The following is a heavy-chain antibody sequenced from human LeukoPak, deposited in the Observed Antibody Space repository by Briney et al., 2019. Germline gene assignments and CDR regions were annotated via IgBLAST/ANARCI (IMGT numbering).Heavy chain of an antibody. CDR2: ISAYNGNT. V-gene: IGHV1-18*01. CDR1: GYTFTSYG. CDR3: ARGSTVTTRAASWFDP. J-gene: IGHJ5*02. D-gene: IGHD4-11*01. Sequence: ASVKVSCKASGYTFTSYGISWVRQAPGQGLEWMGWISAYNGNTNYAQKLQGRVTMTTDTSTSTAYMELRSLRSDDAAVYYCARGSTVTTRAASWFDPWGQGTLVTVSS.